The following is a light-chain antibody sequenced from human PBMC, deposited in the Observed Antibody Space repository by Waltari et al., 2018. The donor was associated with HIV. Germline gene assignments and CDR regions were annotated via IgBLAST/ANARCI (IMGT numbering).Light chain of an antibody. V-gene: IGKV2-28*01. CDR3: MQAVQTPYT. CDR1: QSLLHSNGYTY. Sequence: IVMTQSPLSLPVTTGEPASISCRSSQSLLHSNGYTYLDWYLQRPGQSPQLLIYLGANRASGGPDRFSGRGSGTDFTLKISRLEAEDVGVYYCMQAVQTPYTFGQGTKLEIK. J-gene: IGKJ2*01. CDR2: LGA.